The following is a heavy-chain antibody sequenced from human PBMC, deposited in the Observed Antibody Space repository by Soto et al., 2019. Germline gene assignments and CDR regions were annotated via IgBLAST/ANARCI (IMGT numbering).Heavy chain of an antibody. CDR1: VVSLSYAYVG. V-gene: IGHV2-26*01. CDR2: ILSNDEE. D-gene: IGHD2-15*01. CDR3: ARTRGYCSAGSRYSYHFGMAV. J-gene: IGHJ6*04. Sequence: SGPALVNPTYTLTLTLTVSVVSLSYAYVGVALIRHPPGNALEWLAHILSNDEEVFSSSLRTRLTISKDTSRSQVVLTMSNMEPVHTATYYCARTRGYCSAGSRYSYHFGMAVRGKGPTVNVS.